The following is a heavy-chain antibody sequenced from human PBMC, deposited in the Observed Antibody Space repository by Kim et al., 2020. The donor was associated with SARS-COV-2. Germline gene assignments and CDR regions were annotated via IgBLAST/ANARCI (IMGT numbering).Heavy chain of an antibody. J-gene: IGHJ5*01. V-gene: IGHV4-34*01. CDR1: GGSFSDNY. D-gene: IGHD1-26*01. Sequence: SETLSLTCAVYGGSFSDNYWNWIRQAPGKGLEWIGEITHTGTTSYNASLKSRVAISVDTSKNQFSLRLMSVTAADTAVYYCARGAHHAGDYSGWF. CDR2: ITHTGTT. CDR3: ARGAHHAGDYSGWF.